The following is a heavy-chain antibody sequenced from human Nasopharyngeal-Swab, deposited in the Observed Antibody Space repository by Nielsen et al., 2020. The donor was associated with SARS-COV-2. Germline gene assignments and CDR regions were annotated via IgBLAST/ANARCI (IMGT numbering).Heavy chain of an antibody. CDR3: ARDFRSSGWHYYYYYGMDV. Sequence: WVRQAPGQGLEWMGWISAYNGNTNYAQKLQGRVTMTTDTSTSTAYMELRSLGSDDTAVYYCARDFRSSGWHYYYYYGMDVWGQGTTVTVSS. J-gene: IGHJ6*02. CDR2: ISAYNGNT. V-gene: IGHV1-18*01. D-gene: IGHD6-19*01.